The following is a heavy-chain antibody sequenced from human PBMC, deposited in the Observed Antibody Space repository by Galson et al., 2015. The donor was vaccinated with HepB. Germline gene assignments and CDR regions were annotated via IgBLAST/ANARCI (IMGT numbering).Heavy chain of an antibody. D-gene: IGHD3-3*01. CDR3: AHRHTIFGVGGWFDP. Sequence: PALVKPTQTLTLTCTFSGFSLSTSGVGVGWIRQPPGKALEWLALIYWDDDKRYSPSLKSRLTITKDTSKNQVVLTMTNMDPVDTATYYCAHRHTIFGVGGWFDPWGQGTLVTVSS. V-gene: IGHV2-5*02. CDR2: IYWDDDK. J-gene: IGHJ5*02. CDR1: GFSLSTSGVG.